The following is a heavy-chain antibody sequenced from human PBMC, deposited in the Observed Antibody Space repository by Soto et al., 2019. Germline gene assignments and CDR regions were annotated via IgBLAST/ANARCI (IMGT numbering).Heavy chain of an antibody. CDR1: GGSFSGYY. J-gene: IGHJ6*02. CDR3: ARGHVVPAAYTNYYYYGMDV. CDR2: INHSGST. V-gene: IGHV4-34*01. D-gene: IGHD2-2*01. Sequence: SETLSLTCAVYGGSFSGYYWSWIRQPPGKGLEWIGEINHSGSTNYNPSLKSRVTISVDTSKNQFSLKLSSVTAADTAVYYCARGHVVPAAYTNYYYYGMDVWGQGTTVTVSS.